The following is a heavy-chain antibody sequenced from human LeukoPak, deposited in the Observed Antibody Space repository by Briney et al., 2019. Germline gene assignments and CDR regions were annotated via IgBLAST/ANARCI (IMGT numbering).Heavy chain of an antibody. CDR2: ISAYNDDT. CDR3: ARDPNPVSSTGGDY. J-gene: IGHJ4*02. CDR1: GYTFTSYG. Sequence: PAASVKVSCKASGYTFTSYGISWVRQAPGQGLEWMGWISAYNDDTNYAQKHQGRVTMTRDTSTSTGYMELRSLRSDDTAVYFCARDPNPVSSTGGDYWGQGTLVTVSS. V-gene: IGHV1-18*01. D-gene: IGHD5/OR15-5a*01.